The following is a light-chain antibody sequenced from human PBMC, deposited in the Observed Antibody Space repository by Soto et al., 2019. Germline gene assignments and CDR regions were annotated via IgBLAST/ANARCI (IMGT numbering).Light chain of an antibody. V-gene: IGKV3-15*01. CDR2: DAS. CDR3: QQYSHWPRGT. J-gene: IGKJ2*02. CDR1: QSVSNF. Sequence: EIVMTQSPATLSVSPGESASLSCRASQSVSNFLAWYQQKPGQAPRLLIFDASTRAPGVPARFSGTGSETEFTLTISGLQSEDFALYFCQQYSHWPRGTFGQGTKLEIK.